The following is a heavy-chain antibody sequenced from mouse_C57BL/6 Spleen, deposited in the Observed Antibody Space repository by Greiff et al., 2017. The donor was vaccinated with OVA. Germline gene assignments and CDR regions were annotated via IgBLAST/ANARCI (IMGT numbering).Heavy chain of an antibody. CDR3: ARYPPYYYGSSHYYAMEY. J-gene: IGHJ4*01. CDR2: INPNNGGT. D-gene: IGHD1-1*01. CDR1: GYTFTDYY. Sequence: EVQLQQSGPELVKPGASVKISCKASGYTFTDYYMNWVKQSHGKSLEWIGDINPNNGGTSYNQKFKGKATLTVDKSSSTAYMELRSLTSEDSAVYYCARYPPYYYGSSHYYAMEYWGQGTSVTVS. V-gene: IGHV1-26*01.